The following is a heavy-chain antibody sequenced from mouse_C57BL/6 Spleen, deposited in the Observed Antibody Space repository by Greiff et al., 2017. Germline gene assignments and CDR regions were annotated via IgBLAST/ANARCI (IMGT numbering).Heavy chain of an antibody. CDR2: IYPGDGDT. Sequence: QVQLQQSGPELVKPGASVKISCKASGYAFSSSWMNWVKQRPGKGLEWIGRIYPGDGDTNYNGKFKGKATLTADKSSSTAYMQLSSLTSEDSAVYFCARFYWDFYYFDYWGQGTTLTVSS. D-gene: IGHD4-1*01. CDR3: ARFYWDFYYFDY. CDR1: GYAFSSSW. J-gene: IGHJ2*01. V-gene: IGHV1-82*01.